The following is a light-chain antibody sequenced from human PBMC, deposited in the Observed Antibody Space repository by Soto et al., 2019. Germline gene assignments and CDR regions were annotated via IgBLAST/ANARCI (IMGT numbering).Light chain of an antibody. CDR2: AVS. V-gene: IGLV2-8*01. CDR3: CSHAGNNNYV. J-gene: IGLJ1*01. CDR1: SRDVGGQNY. Sequence: QSAMTQPPFASGSPGQSVAISCTGTSRDVGGQNYVSWYQQHPGKAPKLIIYAVSNRPSGVPDRFSGSKSGNTASLTISGLRAEDEADYYCCSHAGNNNYVFGTGTKLTVL.